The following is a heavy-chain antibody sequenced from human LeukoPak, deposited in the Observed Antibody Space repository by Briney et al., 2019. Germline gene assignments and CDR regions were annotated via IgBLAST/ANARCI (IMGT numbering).Heavy chain of an antibody. CDR3: VKDQTVAGTDARYYVDY. J-gene: IGHJ4*02. CDR2: IWFDGRQT. Sequence: GGSLRLSCAASGFSFSKFAMHWVRQAPGKGLEWVAVIWFDGRQTFYADSVKGRFTISRDNSKNTLYLQMNSLRAEDTAFYYCVKDQTVAGTDARYYVDYWGRGTLVTVSS. V-gene: IGHV3-33*06. D-gene: IGHD6-19*01. CDR1: GFSFSKFA.